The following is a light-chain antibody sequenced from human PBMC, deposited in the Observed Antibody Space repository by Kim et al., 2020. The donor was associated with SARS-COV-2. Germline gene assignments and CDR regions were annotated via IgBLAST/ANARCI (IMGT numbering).Light chain of an antibody. Sequence: GQSITMSCTGTIGDIGGYTYVSWYQQHPGKAPTLIIYDVSNRPSGVSDRFSGSKSDNTASLTISGLQAEDEADYYCSSYSNTNSLLFGGGTQLTVL. CDR3: SSYSNTNSLL. CDR1: IGDIGGYTY. J-gene: IGLJ3*02. V-gene: IGLV2-14*03. CDR2: DVS.